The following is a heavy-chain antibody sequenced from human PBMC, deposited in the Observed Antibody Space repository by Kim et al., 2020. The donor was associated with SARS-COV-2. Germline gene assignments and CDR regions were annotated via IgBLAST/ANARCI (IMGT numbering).Heavy chain of an antibody. Sequence: GGSLRLSCVASGFNFSSYVMHWVRQAPGKGLEWVAVTSYDERSKYYADSVKGRFTISRDNSKNVLYLQMNSVRGEDTAVYYCAKESDAVDIWGQGTMVTV. J-gene: IGHJ3*02. V-gene: IGHV3-30*18. CDR1: GFNFSSYV. CDR3: AKESDAVDI. CDR2: TSYDERSK.